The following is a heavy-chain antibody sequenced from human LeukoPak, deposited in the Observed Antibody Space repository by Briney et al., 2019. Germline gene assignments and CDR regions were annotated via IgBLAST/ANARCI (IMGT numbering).Heavy chain of an antibody. CDR3: TSRTATAPEGFDI. V-gene: IGHV4-4*02. J-gene: IGHJ3*02. CDR1: RGSISSPNW. D-gene: IGHD2-21*02. CDR2: IYHGGST. Sequence: SETLSLTCTVSRGSISSPNWWTWVRQPPGKGLEWIGEIYHGGSTNRNPSLMSRLTISLDKSRNQVSLKLSSVTAADTAVYYCTSRTATAPEGFDIWGQGTMVTVSA.